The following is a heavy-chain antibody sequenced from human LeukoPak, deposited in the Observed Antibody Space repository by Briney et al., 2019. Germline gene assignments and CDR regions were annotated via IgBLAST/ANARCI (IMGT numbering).Heavy chain of an antibody. Sequence: GGSLRLSCAASGFTFSSYWMTWVRQAPGKGLEWVANIKQDGSDKNYVDSVKGRFTISRDNAKNSLYLQMNSLGAEDTAVYYCARSVDTAMVTHFDYWGQGTLVTVSS. D-gene: IGHD5-18*01. V-gene: IGHV3-7*01. CDR2: IKQDGSDK. CDR3: ARSVDTAMVTHFDY. CDR1: GFTFSSYW. J-gene: IGHJ4*02.